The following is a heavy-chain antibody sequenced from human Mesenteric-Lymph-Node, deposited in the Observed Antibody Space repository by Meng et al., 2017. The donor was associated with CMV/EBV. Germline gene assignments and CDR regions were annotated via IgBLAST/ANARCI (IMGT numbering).Heavy chain of an antibody. Sequence: GGSLRLSCVASGFTFSRHTMYWVRQAPGKGLEWVASISYDGSNKNYADSVKGRFTISRDNSKNTLYLQMNSLRVEDTAIYYCAKDHDLVTGKDYYYAMDVWGQGTTVTVSS. V-gene: IGHV3-30-3*01. J-gene: IGHJ6*02. CDR2: ISYDGSNK. CDR3: AKDHDLVTGKDYYYAMDV. CDR1: GFTFSRHT. D-gene: IGHD2-21*02.